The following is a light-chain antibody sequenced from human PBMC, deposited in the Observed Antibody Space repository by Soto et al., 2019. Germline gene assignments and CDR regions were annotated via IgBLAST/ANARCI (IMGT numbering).Light chain of an antibody. V-gene: IGKV1-9*01. CDR1: QGINSY. Sequence: DIPLTQSPSFLSASVGDRVTVTCRASQGINSYLAWYQQKPGKAPKLLIYTASILQSGVPSRFSGSGSGTEFTLTITSLQPEDFAAYYCQQLNSYPLTFGGGTKVEIK. CDR3: QQLNSYPLT. CDR2: TAS. J-gene: IGKJ4*01.